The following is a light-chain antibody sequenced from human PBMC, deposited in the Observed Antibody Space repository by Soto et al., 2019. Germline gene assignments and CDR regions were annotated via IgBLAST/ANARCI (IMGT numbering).Light chain of an antibody. CDR2: GAS. CDR1: QGIRDD. J-gene: IGKJ1*01. Sequence: DIQMTQSPSSLSASIGDRVAITCRASQGIRDDLSWYQQKPGKAPKRLIYGASTLQSGVPLRFSGSGSGTGFTLTISSLQPEDSATYYCLQHSTYPRTFGQGTKVEIK. V-gene: IGKV1-17*01. CDR3: LQHSTYPRT.